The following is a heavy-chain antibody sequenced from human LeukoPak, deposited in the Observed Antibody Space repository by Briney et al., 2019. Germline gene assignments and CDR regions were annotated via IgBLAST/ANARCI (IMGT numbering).Heavy chain of an antibody. CDR1: GYTFTSYY. Sequence: ASVKVSCKASGYTFTSYYMHWVRQAPGQGLEWMGIINPSGGSTSYAQKFQGRVTMTRDMSTSTVYMELSSLRSEDTAVYYCARDLGTPVAFDIWGQGTMVTASS. CDR3: ARDLGTPVAFDI. D-gene: IGHD1-26*01. J-gene: IGHJ3*02. CDR2: INPSGGST. V-gene: IGHV1-46*01.